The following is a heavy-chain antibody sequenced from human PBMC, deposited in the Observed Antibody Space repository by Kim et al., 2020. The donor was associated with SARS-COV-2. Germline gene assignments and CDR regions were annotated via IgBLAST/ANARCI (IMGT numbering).Heavy chain of an antibody. CDR1: GGSISSGDYY. CDR2: IYYSGST. D-gene: IGHD6-19*01. J-gene: IGHJ6*02. Sequence: SETLSLTCTVSGGSISSGDYYWSWIRQPPGKGLEWIGYIYYSGSTYYNPSLKSRVTISVYTSKNQFSLKLSTVTAADTAVYYCAGVPQAVAGFYYYYYGMDVWGQGTTVTVSS. CDR3: AGVPQAVAGFYYYYYGMDV. V-gene: IGHV4-30-4*01.